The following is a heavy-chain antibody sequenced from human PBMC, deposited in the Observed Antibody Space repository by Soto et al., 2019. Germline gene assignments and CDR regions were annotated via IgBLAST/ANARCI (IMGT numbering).Heavy chain of an antibody. Sequence: QVQLVQSGAEVKKPGASVKVSCKASGYTFTSYDINWVRQATGQGLEWMGWMNPNSGNTGYAQKFQGRVTMTRNTSISTAYMELSSLRSEDMAVYYCARCRYYDREYYFDYWGQGTLVTVSS. CDR1: GYTFTSYD. V-gene: IGHV1-8*01. CDR2: MNPNSGNT. CDR3: ARCRYYDREYYFDY. D-gene: IGHD3-22*01. J-gene: IGHJ4*02.